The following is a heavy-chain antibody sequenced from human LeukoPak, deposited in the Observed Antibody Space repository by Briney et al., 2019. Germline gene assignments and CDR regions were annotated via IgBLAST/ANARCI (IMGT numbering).Heavy chain of an antibody. CDR1: GFTFSRYW. V-gene: IGHV3-74*01. J-gene: IGHJ4*02. CDR3: VRSYCGSTSRPVDN. D-gene: IGHD2-2*01. CDR2: VNSDGTNT. Sequence: GGSLRLSCEASGFTFSRYWMHWVRQVPGKGLVWVSRVNSDGTNTLYADSVRGRFTISRDNAKSTLYLQMNSLRADDTALYYCVRSYCGSTSRPVDNWGQGTLVTVSS.